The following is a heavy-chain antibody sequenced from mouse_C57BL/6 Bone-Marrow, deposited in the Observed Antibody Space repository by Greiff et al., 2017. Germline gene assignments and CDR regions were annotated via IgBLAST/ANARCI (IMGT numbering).Heavy chain of an antibody. CDR2: IFPGSGST. J-gene: IGHJ1*03. CDR1: GYTFTDYY. V-gene: IGHV1-75*01. Sequence: QVQLQQSGPELVKPGASVKISCKASGYTFTDYYINWVKQRPGQGLEWIGWIFPGSGSTYYNEKFKGKATLTVDKSSSTAYMLLSSLTSEDSAVYFCARLDDYYGSHWYFDVWGTGTTVTVSS. D-gene: IGHD1-1*01. CDR3: ARLDDYYGSHWYFDV.